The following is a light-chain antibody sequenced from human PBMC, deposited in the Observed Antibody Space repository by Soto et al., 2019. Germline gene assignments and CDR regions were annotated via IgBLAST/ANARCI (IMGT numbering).Light chain of an antibody. Sequence: EIVLTQSPGTLSLSPGDRATLSCRASQSLSNSYLAWYQQKPGQAPRLLIYGASTRATGIPDRFSGSGSGTDFSLTISRLEPEDFAVYYCQQYDTSRRTFGQGTKVEIK. J-gene: IGKJ1*01. CDR2: GAS. CDR1: QSLSNSY. CDR3: QQYDTSRRT. V-gene: IGKV3-20*01.